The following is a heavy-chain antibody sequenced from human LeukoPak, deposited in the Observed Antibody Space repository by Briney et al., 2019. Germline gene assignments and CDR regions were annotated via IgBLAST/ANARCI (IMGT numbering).Heavy chain of an antibody. J-gene: IGHJ5*02. V-gene: IGHV3-30*18. CDR3: AKDGLGHYDSSGLLAS. CDR2: ISYDGRNK. CDR1: GFTFSNYA. D-gene: IGHD3-22*01. Sequence: GGSLRLSCVASGFTFSNYAMHWVRQAPGKGLEWVAVISYDGRNKYFGDSVKGRFAISRDNSKSTVSLQMNSLRRDDTAVYWCAKDGLGHYDSSGLLASWGRGTLVTVSS.